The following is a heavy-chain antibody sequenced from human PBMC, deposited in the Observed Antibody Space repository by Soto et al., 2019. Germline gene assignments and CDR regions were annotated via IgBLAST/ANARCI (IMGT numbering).Heavy chain of an antibody. V-gene: IGHV3-15*07. CDR1: GFKFENAW. CDR3: TPTGDY. J-gene: IGHJ4*02. CDR2: IKSKIDGGTT. Sequence: EVQLVESGGGLVKPRGSLRLSCAASGFKFENAWMNWVRQAPGKGLEWVGHIKSKIDGGTTDYAAPVKGRFTISRDDSRNTLYLQMNSLKTEDTAVYYCTPTGDYWGQGTLVTVSS.